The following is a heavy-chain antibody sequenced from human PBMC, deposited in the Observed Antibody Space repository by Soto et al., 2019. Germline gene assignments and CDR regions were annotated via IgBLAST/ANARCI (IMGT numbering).Heavy chain of an antibody. CDR2: IIPVFGTK. CDR1: GGTFSSYS. D-gene: IGHD3-16*01. V-gene: IGHV1-69*12. CDR3: ARGGVLKPFDP. J-gene: IGHJ5*02. Sequence: QVQLVQSGAEMKKPGSSVKVSCKTSGGTFSSYSINWVRQAPGHGLEWMGVIIPVFGTKNFARSFRGRVSLTADESTNTVYMELTNLRSDDTGVYFCARGGVLKPFDPWGQGSLVTVSS.